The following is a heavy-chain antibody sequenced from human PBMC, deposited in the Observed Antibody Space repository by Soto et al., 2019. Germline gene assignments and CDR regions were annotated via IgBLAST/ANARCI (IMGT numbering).Heavy chain of an antibody. CDR3: ARVGYSGYDYSDYFCY. J-gene: IGHJ4*02. V-gene: IGHV3-7*01. Sequence: EVQLVESGGGLVQPGGSLRLSCAASGFTFSSYWMSWVRQAPGKGLEWVANIKQDGSEKYYVDSVKGRFTISRDNAKNSLYLQMNSLIAEDTAVYYCARVGYSGYDYSDYFCYWGQGTLVTVSS. CDR2: IKQDGSEK. D-gene: IGHD5-12*01. CDR1: GFTFSSYW.